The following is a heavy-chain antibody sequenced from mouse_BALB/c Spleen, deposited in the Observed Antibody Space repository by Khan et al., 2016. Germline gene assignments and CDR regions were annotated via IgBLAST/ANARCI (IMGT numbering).Heavy chain of an antibody. CDR2: ITYSGST. V-gene: IGHV3-2*02. Sequence: EVQLQESGPGLVKPSQSLSLTCTVTGYSITSDYAWNWIRQFPGNKLEWMGYITYSGSTSYNPSLKSRISITRATSKNQFFQQLNSVTTEDAATYYCARFDYDRGYFDYWGQGTTLTVSS. CDR1: GYSITSDYA. J-gene: IGHJ2*01. D-gene: IGHD2-4*01. CDR3: ARFDYDRGYFDY.